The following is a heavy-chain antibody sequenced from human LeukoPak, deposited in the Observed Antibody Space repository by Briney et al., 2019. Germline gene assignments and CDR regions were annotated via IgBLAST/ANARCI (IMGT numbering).Heavy chain of an antibody. Sequence: PSETLSLTCTVSGYSISSGYYWGWIRQPPGKGLEWLGEIYHSGSTNYNPSLKSRLTISVDKSKNHFSLKLSSVTAADTAVYFCARSYWTGYHHLDFWGQGTLVTVSS. CDR2: IYHSGST. D-gene: IGHD3/OR15-3a*01. J-gene: IGHJ4*02. V-gene: IGHV4-38-2*02. CDR1: GYSISSGYY. CDR3: ARSYWTGYHHLDF.